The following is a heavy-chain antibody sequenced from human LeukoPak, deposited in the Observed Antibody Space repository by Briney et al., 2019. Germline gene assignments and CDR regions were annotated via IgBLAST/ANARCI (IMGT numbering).Heavy chain of an antibody. D-gene: IGHD3-3*01. CDR2: INHSGST. Sequence: SETLSLTCAVYGGSFSGYYWSWIRQPPGKGLEWIGEINHSGSTNYNPSLKSRVTISVDTSKNQFSLKLSSVAAADTAVYYCARGVGFWSGYHFDYWGQGTLVTVSS. CDR1: GGSFSGYY. CDR3: ARGVGFWSGYHFDY. J-gene: IGHJ4*02. V-gene: IGHV4-34*01.